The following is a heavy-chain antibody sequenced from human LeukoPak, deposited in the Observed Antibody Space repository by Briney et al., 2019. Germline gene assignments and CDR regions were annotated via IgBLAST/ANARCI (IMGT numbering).Heavy chain of an antibody. CDR1: GFTFDDYG. D-gene: IGHD6-13*01. J-gene: IGHJ6*03. V-gene: IGHV3-11*04. CDR3: ARVAAAGTGIFVNSYYSMDI. CDR2: ISSSGSTI. Sequence: GGSLRLSCAASGFTFDDYGMSWVRQAPGKGLEWVSYISSSGSTIFYADSVKGRFTISRDNAKNSLYLQMKSLRAEDTAVYYCARVAAAGTGIFVNSYYSMDIWGKGTTVTISS.